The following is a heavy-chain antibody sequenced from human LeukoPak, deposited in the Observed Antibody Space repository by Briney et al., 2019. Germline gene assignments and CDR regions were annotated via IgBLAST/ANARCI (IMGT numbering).Heavy chain of an antibody. Sequence: GGSLRLSCAASGFTSSDYYMSWIRQAPGKGLEWVSYISSSSSYTNYADSVKGRFTISRDNAKNSLYLQMNSLRAEDTAVYYCASVGYSSGWPIFDYWGQGTLVTVSS. D-gene: IGHD6-19*01. CDR3: ASVGYSSGWPIFDY. V-gene: IGHV3-11*06. CDR1: GFTSSDYY. J-gene: IGHJ4*02. CDR2: ISSSSSYT.